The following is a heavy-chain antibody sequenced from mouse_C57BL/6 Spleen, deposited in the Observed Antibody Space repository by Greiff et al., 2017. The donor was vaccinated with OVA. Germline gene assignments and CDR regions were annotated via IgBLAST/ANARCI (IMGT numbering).Heavy chain of an antibody. Sequence: EVKVEESGPGLVKPSQSLSLTCSVTGYSITSGYYWNWIRQFPGNKLEWMGYISYDGSNNYNPSLKNRISITRDTSKNQFFLKLNSVTTEDTATYYCARLVPYYSNYEVYFDYWGQGTTLTVSS. J-gene: IGHJ2*01. CDR2: ISYDGSN. D-gene: IGHD2-5*01. V-gene: IGHV3-6*01. CDR1: GYSITSGYY. CDR3: ARLVPYYSNYEVYFDY.